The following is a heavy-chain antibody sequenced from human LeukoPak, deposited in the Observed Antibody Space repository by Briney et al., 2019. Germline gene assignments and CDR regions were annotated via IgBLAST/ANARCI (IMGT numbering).Heavy chain of an antibody. CDR3: ARDSGGYFDRNHFGY. CDR1: GFTFTDYL. V-gene: IGHV3-7*01. Sequence: PGGSLRLSCAASGFTFTDYLMTWVRQAPGKGLEWVADIKADGSEKYYVDSVKGRFTISRDNAKNSLYLQMNSLRAEDTAVYYCARDSGGYFDRNHFGYWGQGTLVTVSS. CDR2: IKADGSEK. D-gene: IGHD3-9*01. J-gene: IGHJ4*02.